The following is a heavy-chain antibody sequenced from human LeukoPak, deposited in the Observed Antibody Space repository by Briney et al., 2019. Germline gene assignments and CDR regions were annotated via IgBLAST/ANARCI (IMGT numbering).Heavy chain of an antibody. V-gene: IGHV3-48*01. CDR1: GFTFSSYS. J-gene: IGHJ4*02. CDR2: ISSSSSTI. D-gene: IGHD3-3*01. CDR3: ARGEDFWSGYAFY. Sequence: GGSLRLSCAASGFTFSSYSMNWVRQAPGKGLEWVSYISSSSSTIYYADSVKGRFTISRDNAKNSLYLQMNSLRAEDTAVYYCARGEDFWSGYAFYWGQGTLVTVSS.